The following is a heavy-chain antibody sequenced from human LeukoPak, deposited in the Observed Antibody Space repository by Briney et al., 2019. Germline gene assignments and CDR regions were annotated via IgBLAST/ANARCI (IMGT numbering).Heavy chain of an antibody. D-gene: IGHD3-9*01. CDR1: GGSISSSSYY. CDR3: ARGGYDILTGHYTPFGAFDI. Sequence: PSETLSLTCTVSGGSISSSSYYWGWIRQPPGKGLEWIGSIYYSGSTYYNPSLKSRVTISVDTSKNQFSLKLSSVTAADTAVYYCARGGYDILTGHYTPFGAFDIWGQGTMVTVSS. CDR2: IYYSGST. V-gene: IGHV4-39*07. J-gene: IGHJ3*02.